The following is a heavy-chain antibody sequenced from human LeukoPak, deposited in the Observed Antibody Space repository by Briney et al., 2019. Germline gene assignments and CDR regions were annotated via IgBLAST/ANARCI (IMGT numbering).Heavy chain of an antibody. Sequence: GASVKVSCKGNYYIFSNFGLSWVRQAPGQGLEWMGRFIPIVGVTKYAQRVQGRITITADISTTTAYMELTSLRSGDSAVYYCARGPGEYCSSTSCYPDYYYGMDVWGQGTTVTVSS. J-gene: IGHJ6*02. CDR2: FIPIVGVT. CDR3: ARGPGEYCSSTSCYPDYYYGMDV. D-gene: IGHD2-2*01. CDR1: YYIFSNFG. V-gene: IGHV1-69*04.